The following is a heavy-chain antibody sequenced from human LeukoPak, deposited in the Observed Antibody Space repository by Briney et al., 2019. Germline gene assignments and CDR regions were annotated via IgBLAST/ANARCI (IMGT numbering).Heavy chain of an antibody. V-gene: IGHV1-24*01. D-gene: IGHD6-19*01. J-gene: IGHJ4*02. CDR3: ATDRIAVADTFPSDY. CDR1: GCTLTELS. CDR2: FDPEDGET. Sequence: ASVKVSCKVSGCTLTELSMHWVRQAPGKGLEWMGGFDPEDGETIYAQKFQGRVTMTEDTSTDTAYMELSSLRSEDTAMYYCATDRIAVADTFPSDYWGQGTLVTVSS.